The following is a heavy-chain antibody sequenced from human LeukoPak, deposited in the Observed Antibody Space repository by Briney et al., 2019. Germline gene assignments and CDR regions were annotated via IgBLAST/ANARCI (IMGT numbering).Heavy chain of an antibody. J-gene: IGHJ4*02. Sequence: SETLSLTCTVSGGSMISCYWTWIRQAPGKGLEWIGYIYYNGDTNYNPSLKSRVTMSIDTSKTHFSLNLRSVTAADTAVYYCTRGTTVISLDYWGQGILVTVSS. CDR2: IYYNGDT. CDR1: GGSMISCY. D-gene: IGHD4-23*01. V-gene: IGHV4-59*01. CDR3: TRGTTVISLDY.